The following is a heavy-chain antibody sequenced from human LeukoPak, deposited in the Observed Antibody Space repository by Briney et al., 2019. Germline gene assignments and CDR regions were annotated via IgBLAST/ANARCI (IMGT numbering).Heavy chain of an antibody. CDR3: ARALGYCSGGSCHGAFDI. V-gene: IGHV4-4*02. J-gene: IGHJ3*02. CDR1: GAPISSNNW. Sequence: SGTLSLTCAVSGAPISSNNWWWSWVRQPPGKGLEWIGEIYHSGSTNYNPSLKSRVTMSVDKSKNQFSLKLSSVTAADTAVYYCARALGYCSGGSCHGAFDIWGQGTMVTVSS. D-gene: IGHD2-15*01. CDR2: IYHSGST.